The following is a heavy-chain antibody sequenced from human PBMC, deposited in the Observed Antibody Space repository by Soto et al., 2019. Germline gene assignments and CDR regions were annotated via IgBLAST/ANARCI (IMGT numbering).Heavy chain of an antibody. J-gene: IGHJ4*02. Sequence: QITLKESGPTLVKPTQTLTLTCTFSGFSLSTSGVGVGWIRQPPGKALEWLALIYCDDDKRYSPSLKSRLTITKDTSKNQVVLTMTTMDPVDTATYYCAHNNGILTGSLSRAFDYWGQGTLVTVSS. V-gene: IGHV2-5*02. D-gene: IGHD3-9*01. CDR2: IYCDDDK. CDR1: GFSLSTSGVG. CDR3: AHNNGILTGSLSRAFDY.